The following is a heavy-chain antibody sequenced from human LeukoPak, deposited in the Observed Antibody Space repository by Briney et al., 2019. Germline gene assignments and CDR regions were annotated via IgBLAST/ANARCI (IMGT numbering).Heavy chain of an antibody. Sequence: ASVEVSCKASGYTFTSYYMHWVRQAPGQGLEWMGIINPSGGSTSYAQKFQGRVTMTRDTSTSTVYMELSSLRSEDTAVYYCARRFRVGATPPAFDIWGQGTMVTVSS. J-gene: IGHJ3*02. CDR1: GYTFTSYY. CDR2: INPSGGST. D-gene: IGHD1-26*01. CDR3: ARRFRVGATPPAFDI. V-gene: IGHV1-46*03.